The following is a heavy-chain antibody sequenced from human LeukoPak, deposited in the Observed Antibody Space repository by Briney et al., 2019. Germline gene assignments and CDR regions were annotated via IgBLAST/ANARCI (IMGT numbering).Heavy chain of an antibody. CDR2: ISYDGSNK. J-gene: IGHJ3*02. CDR3: ARVDYDFWSGYNDAFDI. Sequence: PGRSLRLSCAASGFTFSSYAMHWVRQAPGKGLEWVAVISYDGSNKYYADSVKGRFTISRDNSKNTLYLQMNSLRAEDTAVYYCARVDYDFWSGYNDAFDIWGQGTMVTVSS. D-gene: IGHD3-3*01. V-gene: IGHV3-30-3*01. CDR1: GFTFSSYA.